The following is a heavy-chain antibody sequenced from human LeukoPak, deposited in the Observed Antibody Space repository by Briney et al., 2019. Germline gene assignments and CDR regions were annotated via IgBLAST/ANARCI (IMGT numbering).Heavy chain of an antibody. CDR1: GGSISSYY. J-gene: IGHJ4*02. D-gene: IGHD1-26*01. CDR2: IYYSGST. Sequence: SETLSLTCTVSGGSISSYYWSWIRQPPGKGLEWIGYIYYSGSTNYNPSLKSRVTISVDTSKNQFSLKLSSVTAADTAVYYCARDGGAKALDSWGQGTLVTVSS. V-gene: IGHV4-59*01. CDR3: ARDGGAKALDS.